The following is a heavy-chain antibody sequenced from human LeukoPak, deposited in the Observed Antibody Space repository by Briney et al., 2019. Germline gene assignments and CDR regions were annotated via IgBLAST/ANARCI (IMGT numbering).Heavy chain of an antibody. Sequence: ALVKVSCKASGYTFTGYYMHWVRQAPGQGLEWMGWINPNSGGTNYAQKFQGRVTMTRDTSISTAYMELSRLRSDDTAVYYCARCVVRVSDAFDIWGQGTMVTVSS. J-gene: IGHJ3*02. D-gene: IGHD2-21*01. CDR2: INPNSGGT. CDR3: ARCVVRVSDAFDI. CDR1: GYTFTGYY. V-gene: IGHV1-2*02.